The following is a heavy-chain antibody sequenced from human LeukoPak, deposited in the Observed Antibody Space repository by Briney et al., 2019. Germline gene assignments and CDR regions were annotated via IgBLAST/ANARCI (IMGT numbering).Heavy chain of an antibody. V-gene: IGHV4-34*01. CDR2: INHSGNT. Sequence: SETXSLTCAVYVGSFSGYYWSWIRQPPGKGLEWIGEINHSGNTNYNPSLKSRATLSVDTSKNQFSLKLSSVTAADTAVYYCARVRETEGIDYWGQGTLVAVSS. CDR3: ARVRETEGIDY. J-gene: IGHJ4*02. CDR1: VGSFSGYY.